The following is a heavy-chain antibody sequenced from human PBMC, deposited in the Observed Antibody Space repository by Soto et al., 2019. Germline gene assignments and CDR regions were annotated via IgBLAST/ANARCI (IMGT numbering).Heavy chain of an antibody. CDR2: ISGSGGST. J-gene: IGHJ4*02. CDR1: GFTFSSYA. Sequence: EVQLLESGGGLVQPGGSLRLSCAASGFTFSSYAMSWVRQAPGKGLEWVSAISGSGGSTYYAGSVKGRFTISRDNSXYTQYLQMNSLRAEDTAVYYCAKEQKDSSSWSELNYWGQGTLVTVSS. CDR3: AKEQKDSSSWSELNY. D-gene: IGHD6-13*01. V-gene: IGHV3-23*01.